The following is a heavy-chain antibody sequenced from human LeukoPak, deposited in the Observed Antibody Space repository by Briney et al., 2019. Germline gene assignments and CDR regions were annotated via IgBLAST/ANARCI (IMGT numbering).Heavy chain of an antibody. J-gene: IGHJ4*02. CDR2: IIPIFGTA. Sequence: ASVKVSRKASGGTFSSCAISRVRQAPGQGLEWMGGIIPIFGTANYAQKFQGRVTITTDESTSTAYMELSSLRSEDTAVYYCARVGYSYGTGYFDYWGQGTLVTVSS. CDR1: GGTFSSCA. CDR3: ARVGYSYGTGYFDY. V-gene: IGHV1-69*05. D-gene: IGHD5-18*01.